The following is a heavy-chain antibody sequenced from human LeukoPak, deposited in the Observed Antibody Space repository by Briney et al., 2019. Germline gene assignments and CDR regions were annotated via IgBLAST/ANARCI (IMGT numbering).Heavy chain of an antibody. J-gene: IGHJ4*02. CDR1: GFIFDDYA. D-gene: IGHD3-10*01. V-gene: IGHV3-9*01. Sequence: GGSLRLSCAVSGFIFDDYAMHWVRQAPGKGLEWVSGITWGRDNLAYAASVKGRFTISRDNSKNTLYLQMNSLRAEDTAVYYCARVALLWFGEFNGGYFDYWGQGTLVTVSS. CDR3: ARVALLWFGEFNGGYFDY. CDR2: ITWGRDNL.